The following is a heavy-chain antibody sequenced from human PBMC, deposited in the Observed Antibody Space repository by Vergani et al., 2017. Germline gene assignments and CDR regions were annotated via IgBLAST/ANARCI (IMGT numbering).Heavy chain of an antibody. CDR3: ARGDDGILTGYRY. Sequence: HAHVVQSGAEVKKSGASVKVSCKTSGYTFSNYYMHWVRQAPGQGLEWMGIINPSGGHKNYAQKFQGRVTMTRDTSTSTVYMELSSLRSEDTAIYYCARGDDGILTGYRYWGQGTLVTVSA. V-gene: IGHV1-46*03. CDR2: INPSGGHK. J-gene: IGHJ4*02. CDR1: GYTFSNYY. D-gene: IGHD3-9*01.